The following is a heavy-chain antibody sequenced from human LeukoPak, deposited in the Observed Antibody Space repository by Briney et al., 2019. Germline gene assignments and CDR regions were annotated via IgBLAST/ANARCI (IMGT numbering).Heavy chain of an antibody. J-gene: IGHJ4*02. D-gene: IGHD7-27*01. V-gene: IGHV3-7*01. CDR2: IKQDGSEK. Sequence: GGSLRLSCAASGFTFSSYAMSWVRQAPGKGLEWVANIKQDGSEKYYVDSVKGRFTISRDNAKNSLYLQMNSLRAEDTAVYYCAREDQNWGSTFDYWGQGTLVTVSS. CDR3: AREDQNWGSTFDY. CDR1: GFTFSSYA.